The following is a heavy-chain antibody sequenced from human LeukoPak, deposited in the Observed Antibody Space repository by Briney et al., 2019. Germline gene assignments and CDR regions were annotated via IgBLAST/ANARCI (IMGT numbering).Heavy chain of an antibody. V-gene: IGHV3-23*01. CDR3: VRDFGRNIGGPGY. D-gene: IGHD2/OR15-2a*01. Sequence: GGSLRLSCAASGFTFSSYAMSWVRQAPGGGLEWVSCISDDGRTYYADSVKGRFAISRDNSKSMMSLQMDSLRAEDTAVYYCVRDFGRNIGGPGYWGRGTLVTVSS. CDR1: GFTFSSYA. J-gene: IGHJ4*02. CDR2: ISDDGRT.